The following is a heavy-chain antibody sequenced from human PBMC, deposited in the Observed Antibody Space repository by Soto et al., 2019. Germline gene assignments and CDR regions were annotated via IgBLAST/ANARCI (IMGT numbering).Heavy chain of an antibody. CDR1: GYTFTSYA. J-gene: IGHJ4*02. CDR2: INAGNGNT. CDR3: AREPGSGNFYYYLDY. D-gene: IGHD3-10*01. V-gene: IGHV1-3*01. Sequence: GASVKVSFKASGYTFTSYAMHWVRQAPGQRLEWMGWINAGNGNTKYSQKFQGRVTITRDTSASTAYMELSSLRSEDTAMYYCAREPGSGNFYYYLDYWGQGTQGTVSS.